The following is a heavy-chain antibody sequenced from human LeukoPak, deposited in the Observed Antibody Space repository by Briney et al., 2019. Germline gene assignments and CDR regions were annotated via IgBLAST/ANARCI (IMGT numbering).Heavy chain of an antibody. J-gene: IGHJ3*02. V-gene: IGHV4-59*12. CDR1: GGSFSGYY. CDR2: IYYSGST. Sequence: PSETLSLTCAVYGGSFSGYYWSWIRQPPGKGLEWIGYIYYSGSTNYNPSLKSRVTISVDTSKNQFSLKLSSVTAADTAVYYCARRPRYCSSTSCYTGAFDIWGQGTMVTVSS. CDR3: ARRPRYCSSTSCYTGAFDI. D-gene: IGHD2-2*02.